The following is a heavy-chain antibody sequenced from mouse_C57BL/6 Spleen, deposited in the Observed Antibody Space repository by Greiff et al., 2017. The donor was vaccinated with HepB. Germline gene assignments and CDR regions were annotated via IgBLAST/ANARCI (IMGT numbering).Heavy chain of an antibody. Sequence: LVESGPELVKPGASVKISCKASGYAFSSSWMNWVKQRPGKGLEWIGRIYPGDGDTNYNGKFKGKATLTADKSSSRAYMQLSSLTSEDSAVYFCARDYYGSDLAWFAYWGQGTLVTVSA. CDR3: ARDYYGSDLAWFAY. CDR2: IYPGDGDT. D-gene: IGHD1-1*01. V-gene: IGHV1-82*01. CDR1: GYAFSSSW. J-gene: IGHJ3*01.